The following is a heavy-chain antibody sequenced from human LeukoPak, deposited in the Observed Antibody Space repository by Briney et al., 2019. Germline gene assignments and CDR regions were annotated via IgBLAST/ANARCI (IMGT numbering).Heavy chain of an antibody. CDR1: GASVSGSNYY. D-gene: IGHD2-2*01. CDR3: ARDHSITCSSTSCYRVDP. J-gene: IGHJ5*02. V-gene: IGHV4-61*02. CDR2: IYTSGST. Sequence: SETLSLTCAVSGASVSGSNYYWSWIRQPAGKGLEWIGRIYTSGSTNYNPSLKSRVTMSVDTSKNQFSLKLSSVNAADTAVYYCARDHSITCSSTSCYRVDPWGQGTLVTVSS.